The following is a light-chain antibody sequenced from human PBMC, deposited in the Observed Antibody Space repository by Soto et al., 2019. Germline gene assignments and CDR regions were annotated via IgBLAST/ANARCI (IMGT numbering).Light chain of an antibody. CDR3: LQDYSYPRT. V-gene: IGKV1-6*01. CDR2: AAS. J-gene: IGKJ1*01. Sequence: AIQMTQSPSSLSASIGDRITITCRASQGIRDDLGWYQQKPGKALKLLIYAASSLQSGVPSRFSGSGSGTDFTLPISSLQPEDIATYYCLQDYSYPRTFGEGTRVEIK. CDR1: QGIRDD.